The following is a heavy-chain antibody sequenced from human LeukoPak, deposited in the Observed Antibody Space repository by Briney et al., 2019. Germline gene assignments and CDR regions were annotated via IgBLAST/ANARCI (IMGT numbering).Heavy chain of an antibody. CDR3: ARDQSTSFSSSYNFDY. V-gene: IGHV1-2*02. CDR1: GYTFTGYY. D-gene: IGHD6-6*01. Sequence: ASVKVSCKASGYTFTGYYMHWVRQAPGQGLERMGWINPNSGVTNYAQKFQGRVTMTRDTSISTAYMELSGLRSDDTAVYYCARDQSTSFSSSYNFDYWGQGTLVTVSS. CDR2: INPNSGVT. J-gene: IGHJ4*02.